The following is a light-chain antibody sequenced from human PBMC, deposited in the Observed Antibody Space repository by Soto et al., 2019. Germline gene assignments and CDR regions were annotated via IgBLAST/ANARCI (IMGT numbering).Light chain of an antibody. CDR3: QQYGSSPVT. J-gene: IGKJ2*01. CDR1: QSVSSNY. V-gene: IGKV3-20*01. CDR2: GAS. Sequence: EIVLTQSPGTLSLSPGERATLSCRASQSVSSNYLAWYQQKPGQAPRLLIYGASSRATGIPDRFSGSGSGTDFTLTISRLEPEDFAVYYCQQYGSSPVTFGQGTKLEI.